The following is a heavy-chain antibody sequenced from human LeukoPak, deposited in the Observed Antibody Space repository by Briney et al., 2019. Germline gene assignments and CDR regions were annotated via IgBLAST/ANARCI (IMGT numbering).Heavy chain of an antibody. CDR3: AREGTYGWYNWFDP. Sequence: SGTLSLTCTVSGGSISSYYWSWIRQPPGKGLEWIGYIYRTGSTNYNPSLKSRVTITPDTSKNQFSLRLTSVTAADTAVYYCAREGTYGWYNWFDPWGQGTLVTVSS. D-gene: IGHD6-19*01. J-gene: IGHJ5*02. V-gene: IGHV4-59*01. CDR2: IYRTGST. CDR1: GGSISSYY.